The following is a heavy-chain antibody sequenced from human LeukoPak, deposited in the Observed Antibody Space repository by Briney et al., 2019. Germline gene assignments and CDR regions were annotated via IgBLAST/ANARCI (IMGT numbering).Heavy chain of an antibody. CDR1: GGSITQTNY. CDR2: VNLQGGT. J-gene: IGHJ2*01. Sequence: SGTLSLTCDVSGGSITQTNYWTWVRQPPGKGLEWIGEVNLQGGTNYNPSLLRRVAISVDTSANHVSLQMTSVTAADTAVYYCARDSEDGSGWYFWYFDLWGRGTLVTVSS. CDR3: ARDSEDGSGWYFWYFDL. V-gene: IGHV4-4*02. D-gene: IGHD6-19*01.